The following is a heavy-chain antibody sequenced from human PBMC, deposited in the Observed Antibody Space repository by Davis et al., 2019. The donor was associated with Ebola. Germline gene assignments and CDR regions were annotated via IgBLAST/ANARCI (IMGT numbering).Heavy chain of an antibody. Sequence: SGPTLVKPTQTLTLTCTFSGFSLSTSGMCVSWIRQPPGKALEWLALIDWDDDKYYSTSLKTRLTISKDTSKNQVVLTMTNMDPVDTATYYCARTPMYYYDSRLYYYYGMDVWGKGTTVTVSS. V-gene: IGHV2-70*01. CDR1: GFSLSTSGMC. D-gene: IGHD3-22*01. CDR3: ARTPMYYYDSRLYYYYGMDV. J-gene: IGHJ6*04. CDR2: IDWDDDK.